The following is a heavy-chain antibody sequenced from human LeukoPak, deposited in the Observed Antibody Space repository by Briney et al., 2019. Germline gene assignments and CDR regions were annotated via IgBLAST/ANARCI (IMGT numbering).Heavy chain of an antibody. CDR1: GFTFSSYS. J-gene: IGHJ4*02. Sequence: GGSLRLSCAASGFTFSSYSMNWVRQAPGKGLEWVSSISSSSSYIYYADSVKGRFTISRDNAKNSLYLQMNSLRAEGTAVYYCASRLDCSGGSCYDWGQGTLVTVSS. CDR2: ISSSSSYI. D-gene: IGHD2-15*01. V-gene: IGHV3-21*01. CDR3: ASRLDCSGGSCYD.